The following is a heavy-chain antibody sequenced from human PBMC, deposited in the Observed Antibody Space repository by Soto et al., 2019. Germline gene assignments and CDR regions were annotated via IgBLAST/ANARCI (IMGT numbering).Heavy chain of an antibody. CDR2: IFSNDEK. V-gene: IGHV2-26*01. CDR1: GFSLSNARMG. CDR3: ARILPRRVGATLYYFDY. J-gene: IGHJ4*02. Sequence: SGPTLVNPTETLTLTCTVSGFSLSNARMGVSWIRQPPGKALEWLAHIFSNDEKSYSTSLKSRLTISKDTSKSQVVLTMTNMDPVDTATYYCARILPRRVGATLYYFDYWGKGTLVTVPS. D-gene: IGHD1-26*01.